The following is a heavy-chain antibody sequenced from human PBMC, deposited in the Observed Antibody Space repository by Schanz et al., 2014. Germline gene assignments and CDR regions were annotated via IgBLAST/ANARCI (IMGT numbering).Heavy chain of an antibody. CDR3: ARDGEAAAGCDY. CDR2: INPSGDST. J-gene: IGHJ4*02. D-gene: IGHD6-13*01. V-gene: IGHV1-46*03. CDR1: GYTFTSYY. Sequence: QVQLVQSGAEVKKPGASVKVSCKASGYTFTSYYMHWVRQAPGQGLEWMGIINPSGDSTSYEQKFQGRVTMTRDTSTSTVYMELSSLRSEDTAVYYCARDGEAAAGCDYWGQGTLVTVSS.